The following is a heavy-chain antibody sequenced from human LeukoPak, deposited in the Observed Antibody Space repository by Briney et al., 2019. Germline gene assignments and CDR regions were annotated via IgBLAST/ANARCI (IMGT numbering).Heavy chain of an antibody. CDR3: ARDHYAYGSGTDGMDV. CDR2: ISSSSSYI. V-gene: IGHV3-21*01. Sequence: GGSLRLSCAASGFTFSSYSMNWVRQAPGKGLEWVSSISSSSSYIYYADSVKGRFTISRDNAKNSLYLQMNSLRAEDTAVYYCARDHYAYGSGTDGMDVWGQGTTVTVPS. J-gene: IGHJ6*02. CDR1: GFTFSSYS. D-gene: IGHD3-10*01.